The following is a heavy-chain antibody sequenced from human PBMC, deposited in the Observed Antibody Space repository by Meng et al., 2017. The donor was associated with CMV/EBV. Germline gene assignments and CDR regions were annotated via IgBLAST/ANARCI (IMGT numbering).Heavy chain of an antibody. V-gene: IGHV1-18*01. Sequence: QVQRVQGGAEVKKPGVSGKVSCKASGYTFTSYGISGVRQAPGQGLEGMGWISAYNGNTNYAQKLQGRVTMTTDTSTSTAYMELRSLRSDDTAVYYCARNYYGSGSWFDPWGQGTLVTVSS. CDR3: ARNYYGSGSWFDP. CDR1: GYTFTSYG. CDR2: ISAYNGNT. J-gene: IGHJ5*02. D-gene: IGHD3-10*01.